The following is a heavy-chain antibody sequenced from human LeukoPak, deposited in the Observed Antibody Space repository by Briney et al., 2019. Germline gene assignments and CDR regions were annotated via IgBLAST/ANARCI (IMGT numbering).Heavy chain of an antibody. J-gene: IGHJ6*03. V-gene: IGHV4-34*01. D-gene: IGHD6-19*01. CDR1: GGSFSGYY. CDR2: IHHSGST. Sequence: SETLSLTCAVYGGSFSGYYWSWIRQPPGKGLEWIGEIHHSGSTNYNPSLKSRVTISVDTSKNQFSLKLSSVTAADTAVYYCARVQWLVTHYYYMDVWGKGTTVTVSS. CDR3: ARVQWLVTHYYYMDV.